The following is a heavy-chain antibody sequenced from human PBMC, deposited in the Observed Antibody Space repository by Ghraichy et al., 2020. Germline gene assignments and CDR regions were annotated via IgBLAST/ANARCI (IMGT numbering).Heavy chain of an antibody. V-gene: IGHV4-34*01. Sequence: SETLSLTCAVYGGSFSGYYWSWIRQPPGKGLEWIGEINHSGSTNYNPSLKSRVTISVDTSKNQFSLKLSSVTAADTAVYYCASPPYCSGGSSPGVWGQGTLVTVSS. CDR1: GGSFSGYY. D-gene: IGHD2-15*01. J-gene: IGHJ4*02. CDR2: INHSGST. CDR3: ASPPYCSGGSSPGV.